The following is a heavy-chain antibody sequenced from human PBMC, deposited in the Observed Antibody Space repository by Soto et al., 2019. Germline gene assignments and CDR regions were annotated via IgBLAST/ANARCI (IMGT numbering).Heavy chain of an antibody. V-gene: IGHV4-34*01. Sequence: PSETLSLTCAVYGGSFSGYYWIWIRQPPGKGLEWIGEINHSGSTNYNPSLKSRVTISVDTSKNQFSLKLSSVTAADTAVYYCARGRRTTVTIDYWGQGTLVTVSS. CDR3: ARGRRTTVTIDY. D-gene: IGHD4-17*01. CDR1: GGSFSGYY. J-gene: IGHJ4*02. CDR2: INHSGST.